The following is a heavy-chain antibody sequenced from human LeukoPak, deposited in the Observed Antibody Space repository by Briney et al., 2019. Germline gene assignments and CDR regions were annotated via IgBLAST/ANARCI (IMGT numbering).Heavy chain of an antibody. D-gene: IGHD3-22*01. CDR1: GGSISSGGYY. J-gene: IGHJ4*02. CDR2: IYYSGST. V-gene: IGHV4-61*08. Sequence: SQTLSLTCTVSGGSISSGGYYWSWIRQPPGKGLEWIGYIYYSGSTNYNPSLKSRVTISVDTSKNQFSLKLSSVTAANTAVYYCAREGLRYYDSSGYYLDWGQGTLVTVSS. CDR3: AREGLRYYDSSGYYLD.